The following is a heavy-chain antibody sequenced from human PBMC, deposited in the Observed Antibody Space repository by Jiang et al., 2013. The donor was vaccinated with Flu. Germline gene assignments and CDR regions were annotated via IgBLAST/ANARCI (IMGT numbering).Heavy chain of an antibody. CDR3: ANDPAGAYTYGFNFFDS. CDR2: IVPMLNTT. CDR1: GGTSNYNT. J-gene: IGHJ4*02. Sequence: VKKPGSSVKVSCQASGGTSNYNTINWVRQAPGQGLVWMGCIVPMLNTTYFAEEFQDRVTITADTSTNTAYMEVLSLRSDDTALYYCANDPAGAYTYGFNFFDSWGLGTRVTVSS. D-gene: IGHD3-10*01. V-gene: IGHV1-69*06.